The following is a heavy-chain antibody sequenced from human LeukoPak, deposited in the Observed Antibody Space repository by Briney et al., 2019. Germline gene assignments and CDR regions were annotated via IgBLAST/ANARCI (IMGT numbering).Heavy chain of an antibody. V-gene: IGHV4-61*08. CDR3: ARHGGVRTSFMVRGVAGFDP. J-gene: IGHJ5*02. Sequence: SETPSLTCTVSGGSISSGGYYWSWIRQPPGKGLEWIGYIYYSGSTNYNPSLKSRVTISVDTSKNQFSLKLSSVTAADTAVYYCARHGGVRTSFMVRGVAGFDPWGQGTLVTVSS. CDR2: IYYSGST. CDR1: GGSISSGGYY. D-gene: IGHD3-10*01.